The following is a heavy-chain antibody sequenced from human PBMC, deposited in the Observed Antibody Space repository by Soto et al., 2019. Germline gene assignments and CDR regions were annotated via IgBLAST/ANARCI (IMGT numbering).Heavy chain of an antibody. D-gene: IGHD2-21*02. Sequence: SETLSLTCTVSGNSISRYYWSWVRQPPGKTLEWIGYISATGSTRCNPSLESRVTMSVDTSKNQFSLSLTSVTAADTAVYFCARHPYDATAAPLIGGQGALVTVSS. CDR2: ISATGST. V-gene: IGHV4-59*01. CDR3: ARHPYDATAAPLI. CDR1: GNSISRYY. J-gene: IGHJ4*02.